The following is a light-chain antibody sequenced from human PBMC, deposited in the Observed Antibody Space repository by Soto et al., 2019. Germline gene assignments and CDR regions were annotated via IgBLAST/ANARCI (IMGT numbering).Light chain of an antibody. CDR1: SSDVGSHDL. CDR2: EDS. Sequence: QSALTQPASVSGSPGQSITISCTGTSSDVGSHDLVSWYQHHPGKAPKVMIYEDSKRPSGVPDRFSGSKSGNTASLTVSGLQAEDEADYYCSSYAGSNILGVFGTGTKVTVL. J-gene: IGLJ1*01. V-gene: IGLV2-14*02. CDR3: SSYAGSNILGV.